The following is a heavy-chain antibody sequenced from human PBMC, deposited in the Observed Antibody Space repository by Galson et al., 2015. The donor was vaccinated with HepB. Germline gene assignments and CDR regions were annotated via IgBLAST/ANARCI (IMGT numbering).Heavy chain of an antibody. D-gene: IGHD3-9*01. CDR2: FSTNEYP. CDR3: VKDYDSTDLFTTGY. J-gene: IGHJ4*02. CDR1: GFTYSMLA. Sequence: FLRLSCPGYGFTYSMLAMNWVGQAPGEGLESVARFSTNEYPHSADPVQGRFTICRDNSKSTMYLQMNSLRAEDTAVYYRVKDYDSTDLFTTGYWGQGSLVTVSS. V-gene: IGHV3-23*01.